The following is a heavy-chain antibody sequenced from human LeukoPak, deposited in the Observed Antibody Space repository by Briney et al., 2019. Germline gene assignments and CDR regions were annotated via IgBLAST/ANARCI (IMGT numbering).Heavy chain of an antibody. CDR3: ARDYERSGYFGGDAFDV. CDR1: RFTFSNYW. J-gene: IGHJ3*01. V-gene: IGHV3-7*04. Sequence: GGSLRLSCAASRFTFSNYWMSWVRQAPGKGLEWVANIKQDGSEKFYVDSVKGRFTISRDNAKNSLYLQMNSLRAEDTAVYYCARDYERSGYFGGDAFDVWGQGTMVTVSS. D-gene: IGHD3-22*01. CDR2: IKQDGSEK.